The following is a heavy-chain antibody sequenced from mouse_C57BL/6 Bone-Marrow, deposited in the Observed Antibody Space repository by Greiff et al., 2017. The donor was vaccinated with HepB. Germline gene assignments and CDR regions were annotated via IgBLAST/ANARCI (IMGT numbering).Heavy chain of an antibody. D-gene: IGHD1-1*01. Sequence: QVQLKQPGAELVKPGASVKMSCKASGYTFTSYWITWVKQRPGQGLEWIGDIYPGSGSTNYNEKFKSKATLTVDTSSSTAYMQLSSLTSEDSAVYYCARYGLYGSSSFAYWGQGTLVTVSA. CDR1: GYTFTSYW. CDR3: ARYGLYGSSSFAY. J-gene: IGHJ3*01. V-gene: IGHV1-55*01. CDR2: IYPGSGST.